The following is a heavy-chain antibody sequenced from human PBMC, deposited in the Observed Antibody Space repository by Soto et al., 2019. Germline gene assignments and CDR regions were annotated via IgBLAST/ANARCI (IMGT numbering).Heavy chain of an antibody. D-gene: IGHD4-17*01. Sequence: PGGSLRLSCAVSGFTFSSFDMDWVRQAPGKGLEWVSSIHRASTYIYYADSVRGRFTISRDNAKSSLYLQMNSLTVEDTAVYYCARRAVTTYHFFDYWGQGALVTVSS. CDR1: GFTFSSFD. CDR2: IHRASTYI. CDR3: ARRAVTTYHFFDY. V-gene: IGHV3-21*06. J-gene: IGHJ4*02.